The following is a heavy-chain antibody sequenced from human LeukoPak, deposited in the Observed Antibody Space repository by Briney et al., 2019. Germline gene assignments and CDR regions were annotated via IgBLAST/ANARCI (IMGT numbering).Heavy chain of an antibody. CDR3: AKDSIVVVVAATYFDY. CDR1: GFTFSSYA. D-gene: IGHD2-15*01. Sequence: GGSLRLSCAASGFTFSSYAMSWVRQAPGKGLEWVSAISASGGSTYYADSVKGRFTISRDNSKNTLYLQMNSLRAEDTAVYYCAKDSIVVVVAATYFDYWGQGTLVTVSS. J-gene: IGHJ4*02. V-gene: IGHV3-23*01. CDR2: ISASGGST.